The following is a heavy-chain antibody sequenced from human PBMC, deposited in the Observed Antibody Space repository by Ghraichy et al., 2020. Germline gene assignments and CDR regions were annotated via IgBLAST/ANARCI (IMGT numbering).Heavy chain of an antibody. CDR3: ASPYCSTNSCFANNWFDP. J-gene: IGHJ5*02. CDR1: GGSISSSTYY. CDR2: IYYSGST. V-gene: IGHV4-39*01. D-gene: IGHD2-2*01. Sequence: SQTLSLTCTVSGGSISSSTYYWGWIRQPPGKGLEWIGTIYYSGSTYYSPSLESRVTISVDPSKNQFSLKLTSVTAADTAVYYCASPYCSTNSCFANNWFDPWGQGTLVTVSS.